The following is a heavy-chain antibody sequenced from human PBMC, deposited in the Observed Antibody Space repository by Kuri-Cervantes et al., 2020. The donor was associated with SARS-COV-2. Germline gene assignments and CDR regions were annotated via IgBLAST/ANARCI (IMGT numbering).Heavy chain of an antibody. Sequence: LRLSCSVSGGSLNSGDYYWAWVRQPPGKGLEWIGNIYYRGSASYNPSLKSRLTISVDTSKNQFSLKLGSVTAADTAVYYCASGSRGAFDIWGQGTMVTVSS. D-gene: IGHD3-10*01. CDR1: GGSLNSGDYY. V-gene: IGHV4-30-4*08. CDR2: IYYRGSA. J-gene: IGHJ3*02. CDR3: ASGSRGAFDI.